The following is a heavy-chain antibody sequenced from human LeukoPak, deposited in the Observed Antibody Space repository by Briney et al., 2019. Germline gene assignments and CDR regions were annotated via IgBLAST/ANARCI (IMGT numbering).Heavy chain of an antibody. CDR3: ARDVPYFGSGSPQYAFDI. D-gene: IGHD3-10*01. Sequence: SQTLSLTCTVSGGSISSGSYYWSWIRQPPGKGLEWIGYIYYSGDTNYSPSLKSRVTISVDTSKNQFSQKLNSVTTADTAVYYCARDVPYFGSGSPQYAFDIWGQGTMVTVSS. V-gene: IGHV4-61*01. CDR2: IYYSGDT. J-gene: IGHJ3*02. CDR1: GGSISSGSYY.